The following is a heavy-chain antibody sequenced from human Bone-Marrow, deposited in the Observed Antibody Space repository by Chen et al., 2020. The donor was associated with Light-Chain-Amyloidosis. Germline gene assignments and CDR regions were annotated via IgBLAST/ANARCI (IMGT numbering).Heavy chain of an antibody. Sequence: QVQLQQWGAGLLKPSETLSLTRAVDGGSLSDCCWSWIRQPPGKGLEWIGIINQSGRTNYNPSLKSRVTISADKSKNQFSLRLGSVTAADTAVYFWARDLEAVTSYNYYYYMDVWGKGTTVTVSS. D-gene: IGHD6-19*01. V-gene: IGHV4-34*01. CDR2: INQSGRT. CDR1: GGSLSDCC. CDR3: ARDLEAVTSYNYYYYMDV. J-gene: IGHJ6*03.